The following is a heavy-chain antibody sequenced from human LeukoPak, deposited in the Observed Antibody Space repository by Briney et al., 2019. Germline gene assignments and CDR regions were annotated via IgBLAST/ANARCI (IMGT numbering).Heavy chain of an antibody. CDR2: TYYRSKWYN. V-gene: IGHV6-1*01. D-gene: IGHD2-15*01. J-gene: IGHJ4*02. Sequence: SQTLSLTCAISGDSVSSNSAAWNWIRQSPSRGLEWMGRTYYRSKWYNDYAVSVKSRITINPDTSKNQFSLQLNSVTPEDTAVYYCVRAAVVVLATMFDYWGQGTLVTVSS. CDR1: GDSVSSNSAA. CDR3: VRAAVVVLATMFDY.